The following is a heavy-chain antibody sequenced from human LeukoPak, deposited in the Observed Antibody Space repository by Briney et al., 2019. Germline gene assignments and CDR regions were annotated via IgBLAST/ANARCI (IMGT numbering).Heavy chain of an antibody. J-gene: IGHJ3*02. D-gene: IGHD2-15*01. CDR1: GGTFISYA. V-gene: IGHV1-69*04. Sequence: SVTVSFKASGGTFISYAIGWVRQAPGQGLEWMGRIIPILGIANYAQKFQGRVTITADKSTSTAYMELSSLRSEDTAVYYCARRAPEVADDAFDIWGQGTMVTVSS. CDR3: ARRAPEVADDAFDI. CDR2: IIPILGIA.